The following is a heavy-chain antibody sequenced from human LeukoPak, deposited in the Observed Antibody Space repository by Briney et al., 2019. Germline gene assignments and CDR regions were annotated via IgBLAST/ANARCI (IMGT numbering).Heavy chain of an antibody. D-gene: IGHD3-3*01. CDR1: GFTFSSYA. CDR3: ARAPDDFWSGYYTGREFYFDY. CDR2: ISYDGSNK. V-gene: IGHV3-30-3*01. Sequence: GGSLRLSCAASGFTFSSYAMHWVRQAPGKGLEWVAVISYDGSNKSYADSVKGRFTISRDNSKNTLYLQMNSLRAEDTAVYYCARAPDDFWSGYYTGREFYFDYWGQGTLVTVSS. J-gene: IGHJ4*02.